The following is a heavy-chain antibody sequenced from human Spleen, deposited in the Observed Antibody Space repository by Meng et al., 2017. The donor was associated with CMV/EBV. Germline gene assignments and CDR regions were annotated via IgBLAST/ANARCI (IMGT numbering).Heavy chain of an antibody. J-gene: IGHJ4*02. D-gene: IGHD1-26*01. CDR1: RYTFTDYA. CDR2: INTKTGNP. Sequence: KASRYTFTDYAMNWVRQAPGQGLEWMGWINTKTGNPTYAQAFTGRFVFSLDTSVSTAYLQISSLKAEDTAVYYCARDPSGTYFKVAYWGQGTLVTVSS. V-gene: IGHV7-4-1*02. CDR3: ARDPSGTYFKVAY.